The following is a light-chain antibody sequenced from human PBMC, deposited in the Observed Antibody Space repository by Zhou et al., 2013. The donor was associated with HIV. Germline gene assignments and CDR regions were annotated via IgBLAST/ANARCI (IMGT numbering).Light chain of an antibody. CDR1: QSVSASY. CDR3: QQYGSSLGT. J-gene: IGKJ1*01. Sequence: EIVLTQSPGTLSLSPGERATLSCRASQSVSASYLAWYQHKPGQPPRLLIYGASTRATGIPDRFGGSGSGTDFTLTISRLEPEDFAVYYCQQYGSSLGTFGQGTKVEIK. CDR2: GAS. V-gene: IGKV3-20*01.